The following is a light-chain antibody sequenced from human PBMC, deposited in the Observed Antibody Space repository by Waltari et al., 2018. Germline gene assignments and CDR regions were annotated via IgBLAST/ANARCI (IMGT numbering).Light chain of an antibody. Sequence: EILLTQSPDFQSVTPKETVTITCRASQSIGSSLPWYQQNPDQSPKLLIKYASQCFSGVPSKCSGSGSGTDFTLTINSLEAEDAATYYCHQSFTLPRTFGQGTKLEIK. J-gene: IGKJ2*01. CDR3: HQSFTLPRT. V-gene: IGKV6-21*01. CDR1: QSIGSS. CDR2: YAS.